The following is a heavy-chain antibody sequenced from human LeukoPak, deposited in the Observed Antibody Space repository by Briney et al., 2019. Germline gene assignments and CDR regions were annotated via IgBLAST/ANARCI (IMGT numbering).Heavy chain of an antibody. CDR3: ARNQYSSQPYYFDY. V-gene: IGHV3-33*01. D-gene: IGHD6-13*01. CDR1: GFPFNSYC. J-gene: IGHJ4*02. CDR2: IWYDGSNK. Sequence: GALGLSFSTAGFPFNSYCMEWVRPAPGQGPGLGAVIWYDGSNKYYADSVKGRFTISRDNSKNTLYLQMHSLRAEDTAVYYCARNQYSSQPYYFDYWGQGTLVTVSS.